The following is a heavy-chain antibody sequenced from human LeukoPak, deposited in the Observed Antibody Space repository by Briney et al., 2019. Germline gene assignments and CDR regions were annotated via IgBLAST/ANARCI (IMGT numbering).Heavy chain of an antibody. D-gene: IGHD6-19*01. V-gene: IGHV3-23*01. J-gene: IGHJ4*02. CDR3: ARDRAVVASKYFDY. CDR2: ISGSGGST. CDR1: GFTFSSYS. Sequence: GGSLRLSCAASGFTFSSYSMNWVRQAPGKGLEWVSGISGSGGSTYYADSVKGRFTISRDNSKNTLYLQMNSLRAEDTAVYYCARDRAVVASKYFDYWGQGTLVTVSS.